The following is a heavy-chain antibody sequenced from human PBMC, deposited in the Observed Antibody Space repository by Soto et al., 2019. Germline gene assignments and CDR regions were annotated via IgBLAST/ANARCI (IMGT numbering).Heavy chain of an antibody. CDR3: ARDRHPLLLWLGELSAVAWFAP. J-gene: IGHJ5*02. D-gene: IGHD3-10*01. Sequence: ASVKVSCKASGYTFTSYGISWVRQAPGQGLEWMGWISAYNGNTNYAQKLQGRVTMTTDTSTSTAYMELRSLRSDDPAVYYCARDRHPLLLWLGELSAVAWFAPWGQGTLVTVSS. CDR2: ISAYNGNT. CDR1: GYTFTSYG. V-gene: IGHV1-18*01.